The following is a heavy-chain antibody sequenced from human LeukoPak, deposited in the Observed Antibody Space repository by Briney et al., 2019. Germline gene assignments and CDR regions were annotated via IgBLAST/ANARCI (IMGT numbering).Heavy chain of an antibody. Sequence: ASVKVSCKASGYTFISYYMHWVRQAPGQGLEWMGIINPSGGSTSYAQKFQGRVTMTRDMSTSTVYMELSSLRSEDTAVYYCARDGYSGYDRTNYYYYYMDVWGKGTTVTVSS. CDR1: GYTFISYY. V-gene: IGHV1-46*01. J-gene: IGHJ6*03. CDR3: ARDGYSGYDRTNYYYYYMDV. CDR2: INPSGGST. D-gene: IGHD5-12*01.